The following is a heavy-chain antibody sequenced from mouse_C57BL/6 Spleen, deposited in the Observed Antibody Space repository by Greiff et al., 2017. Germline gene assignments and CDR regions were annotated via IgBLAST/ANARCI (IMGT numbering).Heavy chain of an antibody. CDR1: GYTFTSYW. D-gene: IGHD2-3*01. CDR2: IYPNSGSN. CDR3: ASGYDGYDKAMDY. V-gene: IGHV1-64*01. J-gene: IGHJ4*01. Sequence: QVQLQQPGAELVKPGASVKLSCKASGYTFTSYWMHWVKQRPGQGLEWIGMIYPNSGSNNYNEKFKSKATLTVEESSSTAYMQLSSLTSEDSAVYYCASGYDGYDKAMDYWGQGTSVTVSS.